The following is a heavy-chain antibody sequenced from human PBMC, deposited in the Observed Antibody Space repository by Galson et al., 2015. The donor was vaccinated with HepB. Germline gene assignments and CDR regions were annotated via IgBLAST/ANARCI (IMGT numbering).Heavy chain of an antibody. CDR1: GFTFSSYD. V-gene: IGHV3-13*01. CDR2: IGTAGDT. CDR3: ARGWGDYGGNWSAFDI. J-gene: IGHJ3*02. Sequence: SLRLSCAASGFTFSSYDMHWVRQATGKGLEWVSAIGTAGDTYYPGSVKGRFTISRENAKNSLYLQMNSLRAGDTAVYYCARGWGDYGGNWSAFDIWGQGTMVTVSS. D-gene: IGHD4-23*01.